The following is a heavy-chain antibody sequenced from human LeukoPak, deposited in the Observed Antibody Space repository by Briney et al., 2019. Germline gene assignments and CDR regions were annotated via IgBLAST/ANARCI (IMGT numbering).Heavy chain of an antibody. D-gene: IGHD6-19*01. CDR1: GFSLSTYG. CDR2: ITGTGGST. CDR3: AKDHGTAVAGFYY. Sequence: GASLRLSCAASGFSLSTYGVSWVRQPPGKGLEWVSGITGTGGSTYYADSVKGRFTVSRDTSKNTLYLQMNSLRAEDTAIYYCAKDHGTAVAGFYYWGQGTLVAVSS. J-gene: IGHJ4*02. V-gene: IGHV3-23*01.